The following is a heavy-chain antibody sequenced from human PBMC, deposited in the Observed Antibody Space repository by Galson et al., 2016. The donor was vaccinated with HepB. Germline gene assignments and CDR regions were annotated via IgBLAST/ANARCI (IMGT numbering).Heavy chain of an antibody. V-gene: IGHV3-53*01. J-gene: IGHJ6*04. CDR2: ISSGGYT. D-gene: IGHD3-9*01. CDR3: ARATRYFDWRYQYGMDV. CDR1: GLSVSSDY. Sequence: SLRLFCAASGLSVSSDYMSWVRQALGKGLEWVAVISSGGYTYYAQSVKGRLTISRDNSKNTLYLQMNRLRAEDTAVYYCARATRYFDWRYQYGMDVWGKGTTVTVSS.